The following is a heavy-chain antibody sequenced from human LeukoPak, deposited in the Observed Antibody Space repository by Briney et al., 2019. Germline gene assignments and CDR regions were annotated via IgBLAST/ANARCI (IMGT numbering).Heavy chain of an antibody. Sequence: PSETLSLTCTVSGGSVSSGSYYWSWIRQPPGKGLEWIGYIYYSGSTNYNPSLKSRVTISVDTSKNQFSLKLSSVTAADSAVYYCARVPVGATTVFDYWGQGSLVTVSS. J-gene: IGHJ4*02. V-gene: IGHV4-61*01. D-gene: IGHD1-26*01. CDR1: GGSVSSGSYY. CDR3: ARVPVGATTVFDY. CDR2: IYYSGST.